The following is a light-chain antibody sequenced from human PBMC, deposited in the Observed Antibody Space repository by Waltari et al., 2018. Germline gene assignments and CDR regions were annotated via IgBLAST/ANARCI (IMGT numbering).Light chain of an antibody. Sequence: QSVLTQPPSVSAAPGQRVTISCIGTSSDVGAHDYVSWYQQHPGKAPKLITYDVPKRPSGVSHRFSGSKSGNRASLTIFELQTEDEADYYCNSYTTKNTGVFGGGTRLTVL. CDR2: DVP. V-gene: IGLV2-14*03. CDR1: SSDVGAHDY. J-gene: IGLJ2*01. CDR3: NSYTTKNTGV.